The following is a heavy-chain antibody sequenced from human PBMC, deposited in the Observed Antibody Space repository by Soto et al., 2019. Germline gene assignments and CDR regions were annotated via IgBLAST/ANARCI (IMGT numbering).Heavy chain of an antibody. CDR1: GFTFTNAW. V-gene: IGHV3-15*01. CDR2: IKSKSDGGTI. Sequence: GSLRLSCAASGFTFTNAWMTWVRQGPGKGLEWVGRIKSKSDGGTIDYAAPVKGSFTISRDDSKNTLYLQMNSLKTEDTAVYYCTTGPNLRPLAAFDIWGQGTVVTVSS. CDR3: TTGPNLRPLAAFDI. J-gene: IGHJ3*02.